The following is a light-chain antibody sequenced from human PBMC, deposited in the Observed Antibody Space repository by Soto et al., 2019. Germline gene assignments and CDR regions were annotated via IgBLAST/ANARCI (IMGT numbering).Light chain of an antibody. CDR2: GAS. CDR1: QSVRSN. CDR3: QQYHGFW. V-gene: IGKV3-15*01. Sequence: EIVMTQSPATLSVSPGERATLSCRASQSVRSNLGXXQQKPGQAPXLLIYGASTRATGIPARFSGSGSGTEFSLIINGLQPEAFATYYCQQYHGFWFGQGTKVDIK. J-gene: IGKJ1*01.